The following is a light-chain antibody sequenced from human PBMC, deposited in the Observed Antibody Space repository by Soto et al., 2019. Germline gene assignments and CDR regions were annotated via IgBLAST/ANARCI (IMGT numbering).Light chain of an antibody. CDR2: EAT. CDR3: CSFAGGGATWV. Sequence: SALTQPASVSGSPGQSITISCTGTNSDVGSYKFVSWYQQHPGEVPKLIIYEATKRPSGLSNRFSGSKSGNTASLTISGLQAEDEADYYCCSFAGGGATWVFGGGTKLTVL. J-gene: IGLJ3*02. V-gene: IGLV2-23*01. CDR1: NSDVGSYKF.